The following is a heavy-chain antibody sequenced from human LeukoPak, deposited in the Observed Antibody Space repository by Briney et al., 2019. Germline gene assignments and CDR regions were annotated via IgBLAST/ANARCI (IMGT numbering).Heavy chain of an antibody. Sequence: GGSLRLSSAASGFTFSSYWMSWVRQAPGKGLEWVANIKQDGSEKYYVDSVKGRFTISRDNAKNSPYLQMNSLRAEDTAVYYCARVQVVNPYDYWGQGTLVTVSS. V-gene: IGHV3-7*01. CDR1: GFTFSSYW. CDR3: ARVQVVNPYDY. D-gene: IGHD4-23*01. J-gene: IGHJ4*02. CDR2: IKQDGSEK.